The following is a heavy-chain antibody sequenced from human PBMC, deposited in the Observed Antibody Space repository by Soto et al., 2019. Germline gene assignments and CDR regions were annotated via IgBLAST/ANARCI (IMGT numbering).Heavy chain of an antibody. D-gene: IGHD1-1*01. J-gene: IGHJ5*02. CDR1: GGSISSGDYY. CDR3: ARVSGGGTTIPSWFDP. V-gene: IGHV4-30-4*01. CDR2: IYYSWST. Sequence: PSETLSLTCTVSGGSISSGDYYWSWIRQPPGKGLEWIGYIYYSWSTYYNPSLKSRVTISVDTSKNQFSLKLSSVTAADTAVYYCARVSGGGTTIPSWFDPWGQGALVTVSS.